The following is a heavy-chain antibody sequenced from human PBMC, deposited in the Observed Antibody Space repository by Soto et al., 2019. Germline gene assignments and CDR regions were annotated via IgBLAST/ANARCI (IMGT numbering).Heavy chain of an antibody. V-gene: IGHV4-59*01. CDR3: ARVGIGGDPFDY. CDR2: IYYSGST. D-gene: IGHD2-21*02. J-gene: IGHJ4*02. Sequence: PSETLSLTCTVSGGSISSYYWSWIRQPPGKGLEWIGYIYYSGSTNYNPSLKSRVTISVDTSKNQFSLKLSSVTAADTAVYYCARVGIGGDPFDYWGQGTLVTIS. CDR1: GGSISSYY.